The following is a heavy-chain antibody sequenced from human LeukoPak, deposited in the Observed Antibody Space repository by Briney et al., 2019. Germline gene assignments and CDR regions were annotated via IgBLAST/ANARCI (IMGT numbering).Heavy chain of an antibody. CDR1: GFTFSNYA. Sequence: GGSLRLSCAASGFTFSNYAMAGVRQAPGKGLEWVSPISGSGGSAYYADSVKGRFTISRDNSKNTLYLQMNSLRAEDTAVYYCAKLLRGVVVPYYDYWGQGTLVTVSS. J-gene: IGHJ4*02. CDR3: AKLLRGVVVPYYDY. CDR2: ISGSGGSA. V-gene: IGHV3-23*01. D-gene: IGHD3-10*01.